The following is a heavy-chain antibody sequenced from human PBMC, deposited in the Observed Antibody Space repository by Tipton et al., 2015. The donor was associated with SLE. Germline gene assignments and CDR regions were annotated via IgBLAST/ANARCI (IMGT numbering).Heavy chain of an antibody. Sequence: TLSLTCTVSGDSISNYYWSWIRQAAGKGLEWIGRVYISGNTNYNPPVQSRVTMSVDTSKNQFSLILSSVTAADTAVYYCARDAHGYYSGWMDYWGQGTLVTVSS. V-gene: IGHV4-4*07. CDR2: VYISGNT. J-gene: IGHJ4*02. D-gene: IGHD2-15*01. CDR3: ARDAHGYYSGWMDY. CDR1: GDSISNYY.